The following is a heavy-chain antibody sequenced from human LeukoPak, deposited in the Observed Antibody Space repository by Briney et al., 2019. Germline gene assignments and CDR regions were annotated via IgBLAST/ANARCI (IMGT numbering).Heavy chain of an antibody. CDR1: GDSISSYY. Sequence: PSETLSLTCTVSGDSISSYYWSWIRQPPGKGLEWIGYIYYSGSTNYNPSLKSRVTISVDTSKNQFSLKLSSVTAAVTAVYYCAKEGKTRNWNYFQAKPVYWGQGTLVTVSS. J-gene: IGHJ4*02. D-gene: IGHD1-7*01. CDR2: IYYSGST. V-gene: IGHV4-59*01. CDR3: AKEGKTRNWNYFQAKPVY.